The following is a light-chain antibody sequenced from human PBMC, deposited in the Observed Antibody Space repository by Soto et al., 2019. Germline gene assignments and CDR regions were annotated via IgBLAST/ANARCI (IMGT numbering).Light chain of an antibody. J-gene: IGKJ1*01. V-gene: IGKV3-15*01. CDR2: GAS. Sequence: EIVKTQSPATMSVSPGERATLSCRSSQSVSSNLAWYQQKPGQAHRLLIYGASTRATGIPARFSGSGSGTEFTLTISSLQSEDFAVYYCQQYNNWPPWTFGQGTKV. CDR3: QQYNNWPPWT. CDR1: QSVSSN.